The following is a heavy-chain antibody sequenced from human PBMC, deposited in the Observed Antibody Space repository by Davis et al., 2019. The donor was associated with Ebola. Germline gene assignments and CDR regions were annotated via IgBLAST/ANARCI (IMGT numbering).Heavy chain of an antibody. Sequence: MPSETLSLTCTVSGGSISSSSYYWGWIRQPPGKGLEWIGSIYYSGSTYYNPSLKSRVTISVDTSKNQFSLKLSSVTAADTAVYYCARETYLDYWGQGTLVTVSS. CDR1: GGSISSSSYY. J-gene: IGHJ4*02. CDR2: IYYSGST. V-gene: IGHV4-39*02. CDR3: ARETYLDY.